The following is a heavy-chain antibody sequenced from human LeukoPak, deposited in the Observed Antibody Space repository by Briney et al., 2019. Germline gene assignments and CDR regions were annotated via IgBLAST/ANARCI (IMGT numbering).Heavy chain of an antibody. V-gene: IGHV4-59*08. J-gene: IGHJ2*01. CDR2: IYYSGNT. CDR3: ARLTHLGWYFDL. D-gene: IGHD3-16*01. Sequence: SETLSLTCTVSGGSISSHYWSWIRQPPGKGLEWIGYIYYSGNTNYNPSLKSRVTISVDTSKNHFSLKLSSVTAADTAVYYCARLTHLGWYFDLWGRGTLVTVSS. CDR1: GGSISSHY.